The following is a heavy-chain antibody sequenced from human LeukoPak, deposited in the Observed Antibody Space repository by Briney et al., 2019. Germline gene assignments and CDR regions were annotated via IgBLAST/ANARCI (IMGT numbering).Heavy chain of an antibody. J-gene: IGHJ4*02. CDR3: AKRSAESSGYFDY. CDR1: GFTFSSYA. Sequence: GGSLRLSRAASGFTFSSYAMSWVRQAPGKGLEWVSAISGSGGSTYYADSVKGRFTISRDNSKNTLYLQMNSLRAEDTAVYYCAKRSAESSGYFDYWGQGTLVTVSS. CDR2: ISGSGGST. V-gene: IGHV3-23*01. D-gene: IGHD6-19*01.